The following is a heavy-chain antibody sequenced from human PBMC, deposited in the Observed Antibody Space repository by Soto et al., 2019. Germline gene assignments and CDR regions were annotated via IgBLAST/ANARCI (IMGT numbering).Heavy chain of an antibody. CDR3: AMGTGTFEY. V-gene: IGHV6-1*01. J-gene: IGHJ4*02. Sequence: SQTLSLTCVISGDSVSSNSAAWNWIRQSPSRGLEWLGRTYYRSKWYNEYAGSAKSRIIINPDTSKNQYSPQVNSVTPEDTAVYYCAMGTGTFEYWGQGILVTVSS. D-gene: IGHD1-1*01. CDR2: TYYRSKWYN. CDR1: GDSVSSNSAA.